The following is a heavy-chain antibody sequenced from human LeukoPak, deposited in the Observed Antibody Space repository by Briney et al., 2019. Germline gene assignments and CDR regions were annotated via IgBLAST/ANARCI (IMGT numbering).Heavy chain of an antibody. CDR2: IYYSGST. CDR1: GGSISSSSYY. J-gene: IGHJ5*02. Sequence: SETLSLTCTVSGGSISSSSYYWGWIRQPPGKVLEWIGSIYYSGSTYYNPSLKSRVTISVDTSNNQFSLKLSSVTAADTAVYYCARGIQLWYNWFDPWGQGTLVTVSS. V-gene: IGHV4-39*07. D-gene: IGHD5-18*01. CDR3: ARGIQLWYNWFDP.